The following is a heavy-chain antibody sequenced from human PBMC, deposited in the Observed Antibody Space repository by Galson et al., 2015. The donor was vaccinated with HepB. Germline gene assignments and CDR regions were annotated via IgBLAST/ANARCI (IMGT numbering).Heavy chain of an antibody. CDR3: AKVGFGQLGDYYYGMDV. J-gene: IGHJ6*02. CDR1: GFTFSSYA. Sequence: SLRLSCAASGFTFSSYAMSWVRQAPGKGLEWVSAISGSGGSTYYADSVKGRFTISRDNSKNTLYLQMNSLRAEDTAVYYCAKVGFGQLGDYYYGMDVWGQGTTVTVSS. D-gene: IGHD3-10*01. CDR2: ISGSGGST. V-gene: IGHV3-23*01.